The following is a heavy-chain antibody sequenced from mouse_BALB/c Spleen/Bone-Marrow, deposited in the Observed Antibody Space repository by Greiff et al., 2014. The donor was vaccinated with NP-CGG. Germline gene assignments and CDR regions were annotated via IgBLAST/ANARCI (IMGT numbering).Heavy chain of an antibody. V-gene: IGHV1S130*01. J-gene: IGHJ2*01. CDR2: IPPTSGIT. CDR3: ARHHRYADYFDY. CDR1: GYTFTNSW. Sequence: VQLQESGSVLVRPGASVKLSCKASGYTFTNSWIHWAKQRPGQGLEWIGDIPPTSGITNYNETFKGKDPLTVATSSSPAYVDLSSLASEDSAVYYWARHHRYADYFDYGGQGTTLTGSS. D-gene: IGHD2-14*01.